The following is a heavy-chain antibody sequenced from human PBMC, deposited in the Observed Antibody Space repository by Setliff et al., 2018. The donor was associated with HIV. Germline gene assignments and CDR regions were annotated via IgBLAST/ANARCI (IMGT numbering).Heavy chain of an antibody. V-gene: IGHV1-8*02. CDR1: GFTFINYD. CDR3: VRGVTRDISGYYRDEYFQH. Sequence: GASVKVSCKASGFTFINYDINWVRQAPGQGLEWMGWMNPNSSNTGYAQKFQGRVAMTRNTSINTAYMELSSLRSDDTAVYYCVRGVTRDISGYYRDEYFQHWGQGTPVTVSS. J-gene: IGHJ1*01. D-gene: IGHD3-22*01. CDR2: MNPNSSNT.